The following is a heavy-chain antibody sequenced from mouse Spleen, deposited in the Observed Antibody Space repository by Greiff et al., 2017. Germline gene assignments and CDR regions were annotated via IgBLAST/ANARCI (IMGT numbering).Heavy chain of an antibody. CDR2: IDPENGDT. Sequence: VQLKQSGAELVRPGASVKLSCTASGFNIKDDYMHWVKQRPEQGLEWIGWIDPENGDTEYASKFQGKATITADTSSNTAYLQLSSLTSEDTAVYYCTTGKLEFTTATPYYAMDYWGQGTSVTVSS. V-gene: IGHV14-4*01. CDR3: TTGKLEFTTATPYYAMDY. D-gene: IGHD1-2*01. J-gene: IGHJ4*01. CDR1: GFNIKDDY.